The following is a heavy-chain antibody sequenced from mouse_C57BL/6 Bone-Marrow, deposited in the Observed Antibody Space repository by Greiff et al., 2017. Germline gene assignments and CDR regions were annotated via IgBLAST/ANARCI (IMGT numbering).Heavy chain of an antibody. CDR2: IHPSDSDT. CDR3: AIKGKFYYYGSSYDWYFDV. V-gene: IGHV1-74*01. D-gene: IGHD1-1*01. CDR1: GYTFTSYW. Sequence: QVQLQQSGAELVKPGASVKVSCKASGYTFTSYWMHWVKQRPGQGLEWIGRIHPSDSDTNYNQKFKGKATLTVDKSSSTAYMQLSSLTSEDSAVYYCAIKGKFYYYGSSYDWYFDVWGTGTTVTVSS. J-gene: IGHJ1*03.